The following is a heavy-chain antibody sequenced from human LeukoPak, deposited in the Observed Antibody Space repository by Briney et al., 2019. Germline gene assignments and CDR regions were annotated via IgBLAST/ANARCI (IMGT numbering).Heavy chain of an antibody. D-gene: IGHD4-23*01. CDR3: ARGGYGGNQDVLDY. CDR2: IYYSGST. CDR1: GGSISSYY. Sequence: PSETLSLTCTVSGGSISSYYWSWIRRPPGKGLEWIGYIYYSGSTNYNPSLKSRVTISVDTSKNQFSLKLSSVTAADTAVYYCARGGYGGNQDVLDYWGQGTLVTVSS. J-gene: IGHJ4*02. V-gene: IGHV4-59*01.